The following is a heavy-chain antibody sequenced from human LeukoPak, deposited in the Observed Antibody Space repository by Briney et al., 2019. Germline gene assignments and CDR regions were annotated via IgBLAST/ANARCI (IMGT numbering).Heavy chain of an antibody. CDR2: IYYTGST. V-gene: IGHV4-59*08. D-gene: IGHD6-19*01. CDR1: GGSISSYY. CDR3: ARHSWRYSSGWYAFDI. Sequence: SETLSLTCTVSGGSISSYYWSWVRQPPGKGLEWIGYIYYTGSTNYNPSLKSRVTISVDTSKNQFSLKLTSVTAADTAVYYCARHSWRYSSGWYAFDIWGQGTMVTVSS. J-gene: IGHJ3*02.